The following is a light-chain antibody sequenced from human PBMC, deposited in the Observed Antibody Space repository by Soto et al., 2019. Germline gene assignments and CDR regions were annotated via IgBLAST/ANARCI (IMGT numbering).Light chain of an antibody. V-gene: IGKV1-5*03. Sequence: DIQMTQSPSTLPASVGDRVTITCRASQTINSWLAWYQLRPGQAPRLLIYKASSLESGVPSRFSCSGSATEFTLTLRSLQPDDFATYYCPQYDSIPYTFGQGTKLDIK. CDR3: PQYDSIPYT. CDR2: KAS. J-gene: IGKJ2*01. CDR1: QTINSW.